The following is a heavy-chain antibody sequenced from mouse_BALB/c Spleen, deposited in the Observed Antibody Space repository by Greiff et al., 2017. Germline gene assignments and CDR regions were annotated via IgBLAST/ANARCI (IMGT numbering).Heavy chain of an antibody. CDR2: ISSGSSTI. D-gene: IGHD2-4*01. CDR3: ARSGYDYDGAWFAY. CDR1: GFTFSSFG. Sequence: EVHLVESGGGLVQPGGSRKLSCAASGFTFSSFGMHWVRQAPEKGLEWVAYISSGSSTIYYADTVKGRFTISRDNPKNTLFLQMTSLRSEDTAMYYCARSGYDYDGAWFAYWGQGTLVTVSA. V-gene: IGHV5-17*02. J-gene: IGHJ3*01.